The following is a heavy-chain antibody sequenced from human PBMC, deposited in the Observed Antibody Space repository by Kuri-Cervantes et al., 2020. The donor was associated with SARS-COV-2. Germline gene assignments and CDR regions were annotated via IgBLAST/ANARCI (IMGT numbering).Heavy chain of an antibody. Sequence: GGSLSLACVVSRFIFSSYGMHWVRQAAGKGLEWVAFIWYDGSNKYYADSVKGRFTISRDNSTNTLYLQMNSLRAEDTAVYYCAREYPLDSSSSFLGDAFDIWGQGTMVTVSS. D-gene: IGHD6-6*01. CDR2: IWYDGSNK. CDR1: RFIFSSYG. V-gene: IGHV3-33*01. J-gene: IGHJ3*02. CDR3: AREYPLDSSSSFLGDAFDI.